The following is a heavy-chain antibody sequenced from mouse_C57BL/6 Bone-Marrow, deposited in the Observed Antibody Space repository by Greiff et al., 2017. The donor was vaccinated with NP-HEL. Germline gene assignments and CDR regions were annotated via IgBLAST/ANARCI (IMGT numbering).Heavy chain of an antibody. Sequence: EVKLMESGGGLVKPGGSLKLSCAASGFTFSSYAMSWVRQTPEKRLEWVATISDGGSYTYYPDNVKGRFTISRDNAKNNLYLQMSHLKSEDTAMYYCARDMVTEGDYFDYWGQGTTLTVSS. J-gene: IGHJ2*01. D-gene: IGHD2-2*01. CDR1: GFTFSSYA. CDR3: ARDMVTEGDYFDY. V-gene: IGHV5-4*01. CDR2: ISDGGSYT.